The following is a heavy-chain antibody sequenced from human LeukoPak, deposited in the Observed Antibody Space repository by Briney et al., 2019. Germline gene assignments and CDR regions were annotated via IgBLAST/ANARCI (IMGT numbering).Heavy chain of an antibody. Sequence: SETLSLTCAVYGGSFSGYYWSWIRQPPGKGLEWIGEINHSGSTNYNPSLKSRVTISVDTSKNQFSLKLSSVTAADTAVHYCALASPGYFDYWGQGTLVTVSS. CDR3: ALASPGYFDY. CDR2: INHSGST. CDR1: GGSFSGYY. V-gene: IGHV4-34*01. J-gene: IGHJ4*02.